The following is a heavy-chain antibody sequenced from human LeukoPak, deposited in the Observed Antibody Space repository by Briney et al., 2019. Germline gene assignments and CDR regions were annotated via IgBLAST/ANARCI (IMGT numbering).Heavy chain of an antibody. V-gene: IGHV3-9*01. CDR2: ISWNSGSI. CDR3: AKGGQLDYYYYYMDV. D-gene: IGHD6-13*01. CDR1: GFTFDDYA. J-gene: IGHJ6*03. Sequence: PGGSLRLSCAASGFTFDDYAMHWVRQAPGKGLEWVSGISWNSGSIGYADSVKGRFTISRDNSKNTLYLQMNSLRAEDTAVYYCAKGGQLDYYYYYMDVWGKGTTVTVSS.